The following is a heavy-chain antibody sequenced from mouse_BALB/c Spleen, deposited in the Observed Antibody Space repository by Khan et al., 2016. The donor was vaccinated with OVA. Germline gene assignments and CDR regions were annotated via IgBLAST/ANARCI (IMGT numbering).Heavy chain of an antibody. CDR1: GYTFSNYW. J-gene: IGHJ1*01. CDR2: INPSTLYT. D-gene: IGHD1-1*01. Sequence: QVQLQQSGAEMAKSGASVKMSCKTSGYTFSNYWINWIKQRPGQGLEWIGYINPSTLYTHYNQKFKDKATLTVDRSSSTAYMQLSSLTSEDSAVYYCARGDYYASSWYFDVWGAGITVPVSS. CDR3: ARGDYYASSWYFDV. V-gene: IGHV1-7*01.